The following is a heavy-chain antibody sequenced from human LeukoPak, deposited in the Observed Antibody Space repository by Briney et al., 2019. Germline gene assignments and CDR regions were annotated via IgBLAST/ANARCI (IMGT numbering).Heavy chain of an antibody. J-gene: IGHJ4*02. V-gene: IGHV1-18*04. Sequence: ASVKVSCKASGYTFSNYGISWVRQAPGLGLEWMGWTSYNGNTNYAQKFQDRVTMTTDPSTTTAYMELRSLESDDTAVYYCARHSGSGWQALGYWGQGTLATVSS. CDR3: ARHSGSGWQALGY. CDR2: TSYNGNT. D-gene: IGHD6-19*01. CDR1: GYTFSNYG.